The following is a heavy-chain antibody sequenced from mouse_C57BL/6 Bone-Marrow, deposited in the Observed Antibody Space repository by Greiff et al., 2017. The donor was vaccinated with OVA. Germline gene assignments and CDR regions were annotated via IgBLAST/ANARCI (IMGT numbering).Heavy chain of an antibody. CDR3: SKGGIPWFAY. V-gene: IGHV2-3*01. CDR1: GFSLTSYG. Sequence: VQGVESGPGLVAPSQSLSITCTASGFSLTSYGVSWVRQPPGKGLEWLGVIWGDGSTNYYSALIARLSISKDNYTSQICLKLNSRQTDDAATYYCSKGGIPWFAYWGQGTRVTVSA. CDR2: IWGDGST. J-gene: IGHJ3*01.